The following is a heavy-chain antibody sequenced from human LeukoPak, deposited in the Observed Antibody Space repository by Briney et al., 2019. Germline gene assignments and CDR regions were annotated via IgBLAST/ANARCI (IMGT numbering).Heavy chain of an antibody. CDR2: ISHSGST. CDR1: GGSFSGYY. CDR3: ARVRDYGDYTG. Sequence: SETLSLTCAVYGGSFSGYYWSWIRQPPGKGLEWIGEISHSGSTNYNPSLKSRVTISVDTSKNQFSLKLSSVTAADTAVYYCARVRDYGDYTGWGQGTLVTVSS. J-gene: IGHJ4*02. D-gene: IGHD4-17*01. V-gene: IGHV4-34*01.